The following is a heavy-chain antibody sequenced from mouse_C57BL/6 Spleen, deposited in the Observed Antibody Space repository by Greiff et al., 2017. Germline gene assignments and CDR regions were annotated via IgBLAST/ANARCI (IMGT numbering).Heavy chain of an antibody. J-gene: IGHJ4*01. Sequence: EVKVVESGGGLVQPGGSLKLSCAASGFTFSDYGMAWVRQAPRKGPEWVAFISNLAYSIYYADTVTGRFTISRENAKNTLYLEMSSLRSEDTAMYYCARSGSSSRAMDYWGQGTSVTVSS. CDR2: ISNLAYSI. CDR1: GFTFSDYG. D-gene: IGHD1-1*01. CDR3: ARSGSSSRAMDY. V-gene: IGHV5-15*01.